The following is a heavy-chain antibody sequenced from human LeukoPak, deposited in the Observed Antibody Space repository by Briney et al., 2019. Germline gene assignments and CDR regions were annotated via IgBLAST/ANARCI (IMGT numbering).Heavy chain of an antibody. CDR2: IYYSGST. Sequence: SETLSLTCTVSGGSISSYYWSWIRQPPGKGLEWIGYIYYSGSTNYNPSLKSRVTISVDTSKNQFSLKLSSVTAEDTAVYYCARYYDSSYFDYWGQGTLVTVSS. V-gene: IGHV4-59*01. CDR3: ARYYDSSYFDY. CDR1: GGSISSYY. D-gene: IGHD3-22*01. J-gene: IGHJ4*02.